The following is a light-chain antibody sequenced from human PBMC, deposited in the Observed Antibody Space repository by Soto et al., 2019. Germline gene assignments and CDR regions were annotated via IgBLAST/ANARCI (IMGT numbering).Light chain of an antibody. CDR2: SSN. CDR1: NSNIGTNT. Sequence: SVQTVPPAASGTPGQRVTISCSGSNSNIGTNTVNWYQHLPGTAPKLLMYSSNQRPSGVPDRFSGSKSGTSASLAISGLRSEDEADYYCAAWDDSLNGYVFGHATKVALL. CDR3: AAWDDSLNGYV. J-gene: IGLJ1*01. V-gene: IGLV1-44*01.